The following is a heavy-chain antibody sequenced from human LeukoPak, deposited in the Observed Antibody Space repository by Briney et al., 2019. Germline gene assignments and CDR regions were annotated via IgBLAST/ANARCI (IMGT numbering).Heavy chain of an antibody. Sequence: GRSLRLSCAVSGFTLRSYWMSWVRQAPGKGLEWVANINQDGSERFYMDSVKGRFTITRDNDKNSLYLHMSSLRADDTAVYYCARDYGDENWGQGTLVTVSS. V-gene: IGHV3-7*01. CDR3: ARDYGDEN. J-gene: IGHJ4*02. CDR1: GFTLRSYW. CDR2: INQDGSER. D-gene: IGHD4-17*01.